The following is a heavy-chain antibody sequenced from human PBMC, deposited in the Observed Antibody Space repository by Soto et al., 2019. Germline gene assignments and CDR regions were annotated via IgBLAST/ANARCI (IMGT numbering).Heavy chain of an antibody. CDR3: ARGRGITMVRGAMDV. CDR1: GGSFSGYY. V-gene: IGHV4-34*01. CDR2: INHSGST. D-gene: IGHD3-10*01. Sequence: LSLTCAVYGGSFSGYYWSWIRQPPGKGLEWIGEINHSGSTNYNPSLKSRVTISVDTSKNQFSLKLSSVTAADTAVYYCARGRGITMVRGAMDVWGQGTTVTVSS. J-gene: IGHJ6*02.